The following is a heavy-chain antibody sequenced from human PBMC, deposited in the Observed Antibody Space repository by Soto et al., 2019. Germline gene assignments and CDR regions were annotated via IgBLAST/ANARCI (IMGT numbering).Heavy chain of an antibody. CDR1: GFTFSSYG. V-gene: IGHV3-30*18. CDR3: AKLVVVTATPPDY. J-gene: IGHJ4*02. Sequence: GGSLRLSCAASGFTFSSYGMHWVRQAPGKGLEWVAVISYDGSNKYYADSVKGRFTISRDNSKNTLYLQMNSLRAEDTAVYYCAKLVVVTATPPDYWGQGTLVTVSS. D-gene: IGHD2-21*02. CDR2: ISYDGSNK.